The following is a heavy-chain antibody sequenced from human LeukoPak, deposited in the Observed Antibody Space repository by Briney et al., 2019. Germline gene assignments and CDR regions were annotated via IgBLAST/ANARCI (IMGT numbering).Heavy chain of an antibody. V-gene: IGHV4-4*07. CDR1: GGSISSYY. CDR2: IYTSGST. CDR3: ARGPHADSSGWYSPPDY. D-gene: IGHD6-19*01. Sequence: PSETLSLTCTVSGGSISSYYWSWIRQPAGKGLEWIGRIYTSGSTNYNPSLKSRVTISVDTSKNQFSLKLSSVTAADTAVYYCARGPHADSSGWYSPPDYWGQGTLVTVSS. J-gene: IGHJ4*02.